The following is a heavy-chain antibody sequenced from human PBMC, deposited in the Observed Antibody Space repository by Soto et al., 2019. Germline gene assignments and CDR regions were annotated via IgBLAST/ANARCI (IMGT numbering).Heavy chain of an antibody. V-gene: IGHV1-18*04. CDR3: ARGTSVDY. CDR2: LSGYNGDT. Sequence: SVKVSCKFSGYTFSSYGISWVRQAPGQGLEWMGWLSGYNGDTNYAQKFQGRVTMTTDTSTTTTYMELRSLRSDDTAVYYCARGTSVDYWGQGTLVTVSS. J-gene: IGHJ4*02. CDR1: GYTFSSYG.